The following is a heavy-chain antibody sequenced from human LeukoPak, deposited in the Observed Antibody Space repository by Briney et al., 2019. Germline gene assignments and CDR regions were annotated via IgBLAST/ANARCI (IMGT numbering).Heavy chain of an antibody. CDR1: GFTFSSYA. J-gene: IGHJ4*02. V-gene: IGHV3-30*04. CDR3: ARGWDGDYAWYFEY. CDR2: ISYDGSNK. D-gene: IGHD4-17*01. Sequence: GGSLRLSCAASGFTFSSYAMHWVRQAPGKGLEWVAVISYDGSNKYYADSVKGRFTISRDNAKNSLYLQMNSLRPEDTAFYYCARGWDGDYAWYFEYWGQGTLVTVSS.